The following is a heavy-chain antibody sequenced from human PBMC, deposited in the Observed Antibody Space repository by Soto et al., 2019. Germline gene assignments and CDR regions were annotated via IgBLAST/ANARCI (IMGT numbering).Heavy chain of an antibody. V-gene: IGHV3-15*01. CDR2: IKSKTDGGTT. CDR3: TTDRSDHYDSSGPDAFDI. D-gene: IGHD3-22*01. J-gene: IGHJ3*02. CDR1: GFTFSNAW. Sequence: GESLKISCAASGFTFSNAWMSWVRQAPGKGLEWVGRIKSKTDGGTTDYAAPVKGRFTISRDDSKNTLYLQMNSLKTEDTAVYYCTTDRSDHYDSSGPDAFDIWGQGTMVTVSS.